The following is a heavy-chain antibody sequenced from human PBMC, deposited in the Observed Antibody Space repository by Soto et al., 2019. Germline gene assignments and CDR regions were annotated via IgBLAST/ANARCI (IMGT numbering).Heavy chain of an antibody. CDR2: IFPGDSDT. J-gene: IGHJ4*02. V-gene: IGHV5-51*01. D-gene: IGHD1-7*01. CDR3: ARGGIIGTPPAY. Sequence: GESLKISCQGSGYSFGADWIGWVRQMPGKGLEWMGIIFPGDSDTRYRPSFQGQVTISVDKSINTAYLQWSSLKTSDTAMYFCARGGIIGTPPAYWGQGPTVTVSS. CDR1: GYSFGADW.